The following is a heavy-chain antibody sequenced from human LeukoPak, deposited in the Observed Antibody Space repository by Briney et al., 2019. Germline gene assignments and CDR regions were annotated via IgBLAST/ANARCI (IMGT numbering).Heavy chain of an antibody. J-gene: IGHJ4*02. CDR1: GFTFSSYE. V-gene: IGHV3-48*03. CDR2: ISSSGSTI. D-gene: IGHD3-22*01. Sequence: GGSLRLSCAASGFTFSSYEMNWVRQAPGKGLEWVSYISSSGSTIYYADSVKGRFTISRDNAKNSLYLQMNSLRAEDTAVYYCAKGRYYYDNSGYSSLDYWGQGTLVTVSS. CDR3: AKGRYYYDNSGYSSLDY.